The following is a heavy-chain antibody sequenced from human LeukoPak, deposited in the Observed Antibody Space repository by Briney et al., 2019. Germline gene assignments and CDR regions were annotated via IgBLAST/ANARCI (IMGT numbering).Heavy chain of an antibody. CDR1: GGTFSSYA. CDR2: IIPIFGTA. J-gene: IGHJ6*03. V-gene: IGHV1-69*01. CDR3: ARAWYSSPSLGAYYYYYYMDV. D-gene: IGHD6-6*01. Sequence: SVKVSCKASGGTFSSYAISWVRQAPGQGLEWMGGIIPIFGTANYAQKFQGRVTITADESTSTAYMELSSLRSEDTAVYYCARAWYSSPSLGAYYYYYYMDVWGKGTTVTVSS.